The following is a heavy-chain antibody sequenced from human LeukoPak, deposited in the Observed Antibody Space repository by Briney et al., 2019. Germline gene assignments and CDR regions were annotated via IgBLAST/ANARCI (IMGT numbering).Heavy chain of an antibody. CDR3: ARDGRYYDILTGYSPFLYFDY. CDR2: ISYDGSNK. V-gene: IGHV3-30-3*01. J-gene: IGHJ4*02. Sequence: PGGSLRLSCAASGFTFSSYAMHWVRQAPGKGLEWVAVISYDGSNKYYADSVKGRFTISRDNSKNTLYLQMNSLRAEDTAVYYCARDGRYYDILTGYSPFLYFDYWGQGTLVTVSS. CDR1: GFTFSSYA. D-gene: IGHD3-9*01.